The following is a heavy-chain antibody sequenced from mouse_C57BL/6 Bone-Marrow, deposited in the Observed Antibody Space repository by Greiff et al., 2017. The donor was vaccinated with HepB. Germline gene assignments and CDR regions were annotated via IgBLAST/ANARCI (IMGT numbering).Heavy chain of an antibody. D-gene: IGHD1-1*01. Sequence: VQLVESGAELVRPGTSVKVSCKASGYAFTNYLIEWVKQRPGQGLEWIGVINPGSGGTNYNEKFKGKATLTADKSSSTAYMQLSSLTSEDSAVYFCASYYGSSHDYWGQGTTLTVSS. V-gene: IGHV1-54*01. CDR1: GYAFTNYL. J-gene: IGHJ2*01. CDR2: INPGSGGT. CDR3: ASYYGSSHDY.